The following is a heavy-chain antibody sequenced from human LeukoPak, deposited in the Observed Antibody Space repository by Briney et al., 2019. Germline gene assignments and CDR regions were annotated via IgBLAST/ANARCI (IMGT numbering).Heavy chain of an antibody. CDR2: IYYNGNT. CDR3: VRGNYDNRGYSNAFDI. Sequence: SGTLSLTCTVSGASISSSYWSWVRQPPGKRLEWIGFIYYNGNTNSNPSPKSRVTISVDTSKNQFSLKLTSVTAADTAVYYCVRGNYDNRGYSNAFDIWGQGAMVTVSS. D-gene: IGHD3-22*01. CDR1: GASISSSY. J-gene: IGHJ3*02. V-gene: IGHV4-59*01.